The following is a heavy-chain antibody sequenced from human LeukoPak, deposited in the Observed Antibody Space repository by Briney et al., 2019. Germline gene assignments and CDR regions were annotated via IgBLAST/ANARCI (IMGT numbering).Heavy chain of an antibody. D-gene: IGHD4-11*01. CDR3: ARHNPLSTVTTHAFDI. Sequence: SETLSLTCTVSGYSISSGYYWGWIRQPPGKGLEWIGSIYHSGSTYYNPSLKSRVTISVDTSKNQFSLKLSSVTAADTAVYYCARHNPLSTVTTHAFDIWGQGTMVTVSS. CDR2: IYHSGST. V-gene: IGHV4-38-2*02. CDR1: GYSISSGYY. J-gene: IGHJ3*02.